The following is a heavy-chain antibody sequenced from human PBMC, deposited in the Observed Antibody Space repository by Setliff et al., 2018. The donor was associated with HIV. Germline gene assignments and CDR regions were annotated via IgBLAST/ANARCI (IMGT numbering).Heavy chain of an antibody. V-gene: IGHV1-2*05. Sequence: ASVKVSCKASGSTFTDYYMHWVRQAPGQGLEGMGRVNPNSGGTNYVQKFQGRVTMTRDRSISTAYMELSRLRSDDTGVYYCATKVYCTNGVCLDAFDIWGQGTMVTVSS. D-gene: IGHD2-8*01. CDR2: VNPNSGGT. CDR1: GSTFTDYY. J-gene: IGHJ3*02. CDR3: ATKVYCTNGVCLDAFDI.